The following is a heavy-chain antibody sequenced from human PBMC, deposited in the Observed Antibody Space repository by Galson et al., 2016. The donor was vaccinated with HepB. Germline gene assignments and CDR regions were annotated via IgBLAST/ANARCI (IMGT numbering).Heavy chain of an antibody. V-gene: IGHV6-1*01. CDR1: GDSVSSNSVV. J-gene: IGHJ4*02. Sequence: CAISGDSVSSNSVVWNWIRQSPSRGLEWLGRTYYGSKWFNEYADSVKSRITINADTSMNHFSLLLNSVTPEDTAVYYCARGLIALQRNFFDYWGQGTLGTVSS. D-gene: IGHD3-16*02. CDR3: ARGLIALQRNFFDY. CDR2: TYYGSKWFN.